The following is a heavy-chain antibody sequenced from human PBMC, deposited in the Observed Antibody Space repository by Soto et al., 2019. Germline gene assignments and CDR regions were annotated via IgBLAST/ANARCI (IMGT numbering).Heavy chain of an antibody. V-gene: IGHV4-4*02. CDR1: GGSVRAPDW. CDR3: ARVRQGCSANNCYFDP. CDR2: GHISGHS. Sequence: QVHLQESGPGLVAPSGTLSLTCTLSGGSVRAPDWWNWVRQSPDKGLEWIAEGHISGHSNYNPSLRSGVSVSIDSSKNQFYLNLNSVTAADTAIYYCARVRQGCSANNCYFDPWGQGTQVTISS. D-gene: IGHD1-1*01. J-gene: IGHJ5*01.